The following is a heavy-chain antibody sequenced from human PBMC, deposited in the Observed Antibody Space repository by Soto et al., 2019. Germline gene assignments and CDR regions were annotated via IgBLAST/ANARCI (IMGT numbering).Heavy chain of an antibody. CDR1: GGIFHGYG. D-gene: IGHD1-7*01. V-gene: IGHV3-33*01. J-gene: IGHJ4*02. CDR3: ARDGIGGTVFRGYLDY. Sequence: GGSLRLSCAVPGGIFHGYGMHWVRQAPGKGLEWVAIIRFDGSNEEYADSVKGRFTISRVNSKNTLYLQMNTLGAEDTAVYYCARDGIGGTVFRGYLDYWGRGTVVTVS. CDR2: IRFDGSNE.